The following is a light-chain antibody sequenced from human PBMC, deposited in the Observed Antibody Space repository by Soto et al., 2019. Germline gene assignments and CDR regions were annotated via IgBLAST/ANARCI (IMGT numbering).Light chain of an antibody. CDR2: DAS. V-gene: IGKV3-11*01. Sequence: EIVLTQSPATLSLSPGERATLSCRASQSISSYLGWYQQKPGQAPRLVSDDASNRATGVPARFSGSGSGTDFTLTISSLEPEDFAVYYCQQRTSWPLTFGGGTKVEIK. CDR1: QSISSY. J-gene: IGKJ4*01. CDR3: QQRTSWPLT.